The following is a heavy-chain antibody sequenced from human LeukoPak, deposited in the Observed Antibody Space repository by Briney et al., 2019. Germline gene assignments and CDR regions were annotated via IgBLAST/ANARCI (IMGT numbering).Heavy chain of an antibody. J-gene: IGHJ3*02. CDR2: IFYSGSA. CDR1: GGSLSSASYY. D-gene: IGHD3-22*01. V-gene: IGHV4-39*01. Sequence: SETLSLTCTVSGGSLSSASYYWGLIRQPPGKGLEWLASIFYSGSAYYNPSLKSRVTISVDTSKNQFSLKLKSVTAADTAVYYCARQGKHYDSSGYGRLNAFDIWGQGTMVTVSS. CDR3: ARQGKHYDSSGYGRLNAFDI.